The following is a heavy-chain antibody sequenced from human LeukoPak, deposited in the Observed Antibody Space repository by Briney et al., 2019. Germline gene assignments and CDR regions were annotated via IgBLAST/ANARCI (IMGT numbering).Heavy chain of an antibody. CDR2: IYHSGST. V-gene: IGHV4-4*02. CDR1: GGSISSSNW. D-gene: IGHD6-13*01. Sequence: SGTLSLTCAVSGGSISSSNWWSWVRQPPGKGLEWIGEIYHSGSTNYNPSLKSRVTISVDTSKNQFSLKLSSVTAADTAVYYCARVIAAAGTGNYMDVWGKGTTVTVSS. J-gene: IGHJ6*03. CDR3: ARVIAAAGTGNYMDV.